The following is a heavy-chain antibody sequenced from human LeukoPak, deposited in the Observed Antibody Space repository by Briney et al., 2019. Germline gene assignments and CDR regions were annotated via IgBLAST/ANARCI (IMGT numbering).Heavy chain of an antibody. CDR3: ARDRGPYSSSWYRGDYYYMDV. Sequence: SETLSLTCTVPGGSISSYYWSWIRQPPGKGLEWIGYIYYSGSTNYNPSLKSRVTISVDTSKNQFSLKLSTVTAADTAVYYCARDRGPYSSSWYRGDYYYMDVWGKGTTVTVSS. V-gene: IGHV4-59*01. J-gene: IGHJ6*03. CDR2: IYYSGST. CDR1: GGSISSYY. D-gene: IGHD6-13*01.